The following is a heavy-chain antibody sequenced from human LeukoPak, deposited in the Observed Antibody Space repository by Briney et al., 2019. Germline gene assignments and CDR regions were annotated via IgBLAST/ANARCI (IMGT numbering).Heavy chain of an antibody. J-gene: IGHJ4*02. V-gene: IGHV3-23*01. CDR1: GFTFSSYA. Sequence: GGSLRLSCAASGFTFSSYAMSWVRQAPGKGLEWVSAISGSGGSTYYADSVKGRFTISRDNSKNTLYLQMNSLRAEDTTVHYCAKDVGVGATPKRFDYWGQGTLVTVSS. D-gene: IGHD1-26*01. CDR2: ISGSGGST. CDR3: AKDVGVGATPKRFDY.